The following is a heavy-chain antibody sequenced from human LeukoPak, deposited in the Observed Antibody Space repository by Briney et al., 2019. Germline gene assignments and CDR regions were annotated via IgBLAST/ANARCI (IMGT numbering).Heavy chain of an antibody. D-gene: IGHD2-21*02. Sequence: GSLRLSCAASGFTFSTYSMTWVRQPPGKGLEWIGEINHSGSTSYNPSLKSGVTRSVDTSKNQFSLKLSSVTAADTAVYYCAGAHCGGDCYSGRAFDIWGQGTMVTVSS. CDR2: INHSGST. CDR1: GFTFSTYS. V-gene: IGHV4-34*01. J-gene: IGHJ3*02. CDR3: AGAHCGGDCYSGRAFDI.